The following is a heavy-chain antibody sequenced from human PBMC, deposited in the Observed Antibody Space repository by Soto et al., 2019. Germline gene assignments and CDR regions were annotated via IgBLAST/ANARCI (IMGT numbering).Heavy chain of an antibody. V-gene: IGHV3-30*18. CDR1: GFTFSSYG. D-gene: IGHD3-22*01. J-gene: IGHJ6*02. CDR2: ISYDGSKK. Sequence: QVQVVESGGGVVQPGRSLRLSCAASGFTFSSYGMHWVRQAPGKGLEWVAVISYDGSKKYYADSVKGRFTISRDNSKNTLYLQMNSLRAEDTAVYYCAKDRVMTLGNNYDSRPGVYGMDVWGQGTTVTVSS. CDR3: AKDRVMTLGNNYDSRPGVYGMDV.